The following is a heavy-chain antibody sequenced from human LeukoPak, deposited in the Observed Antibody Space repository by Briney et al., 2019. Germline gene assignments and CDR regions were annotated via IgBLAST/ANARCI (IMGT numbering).Heavy chain of an antibody. V-gene: IGHV3-23*01. D-gene: IGHD3-22*01. Sequence: QGGGSLRLSCAASGFTFSSYSMSWARQAPGKGVEGVSTISAGGDTNYADSVYDPFTIYNDNSKNTLSLQMNSLRAEDTAVYYCAKPYYYDGSGPRGGAFDIWGQGTMVTVSS. CDR1: GFTFSSYS. J-gene: IGHJ3*02. CDR2: ISAGGDT. CDR3: AKPYYYDGSGPRGGAFDI.